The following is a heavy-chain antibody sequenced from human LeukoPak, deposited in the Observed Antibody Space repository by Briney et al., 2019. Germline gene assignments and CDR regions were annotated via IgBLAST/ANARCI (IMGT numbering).Heavy chain of an antibody. D-gene: IGHD1-26*01. CDR2: TWYDGTNK. J-gene: IGHJ4*02. CDR1: GFTLSSHD. CDR3: AKEGWELGPIDY. Sequence: GGSLRLSCAASGFTLSSHDMHWVRQAPGKGLEWVAVTWYDGTNKYYADSVKGRFTISRDNSKNTLYLQMNSLRAEDTAVYYCAKEGWELGPIDYWGQGTLVTVSS. V-gene: IGHV3-33*06.